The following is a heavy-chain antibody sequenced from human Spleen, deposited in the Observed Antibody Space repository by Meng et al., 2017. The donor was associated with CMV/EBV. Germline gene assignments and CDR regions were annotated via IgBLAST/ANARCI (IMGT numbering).Heavy chain of an antibody. CDR1: GGSISSYY. Sequence: GSLRLSCTVSGGSISSYYWSWIRQPPGKGLEWIGYIYYSGSTNYNPSLKSRVTISVDTSKNQFSLKLTSVTAADTAMYYCAATLRLDYGLDVWGQGTTVTVSS. J-gene: IGHJ6*02. D-gene: IGHD3-16*01. V-gene: IGHV4-59*12. CDR3: AATLRLDYGLDV. CDR2: IYYSGST.